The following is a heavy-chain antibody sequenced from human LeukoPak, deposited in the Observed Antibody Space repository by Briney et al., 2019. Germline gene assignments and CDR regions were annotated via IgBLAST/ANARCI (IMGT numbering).Heavy chain of an antibody. V-gene: IGHV3-11*01. J-gene: IGHJ4*02. CDR2: ITRSGG. CDR1: GFPFCDYY. Sequence: GGPLRLFCAPSGFPFCDYYMSWIRQAPGKGLEWISYITRSGGFYADSVKGRFTISRDNAKNSLYLQMNSLRVEDTAVYYCARDGDTTSKVDYLGQGTLVTVSS. CDR3: ARDGDTTSKVDY. D-gene: IGHD7-27*01.